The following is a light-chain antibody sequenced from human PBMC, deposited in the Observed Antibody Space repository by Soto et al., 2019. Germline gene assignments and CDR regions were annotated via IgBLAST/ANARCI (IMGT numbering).Light chain of an antibody. CDR2: DAS. Sequence: EVVLTQSPATLSLSPGERANLSCRTSQSVSRTLAWYHQKSGQAPRLLIYDASNRATGIPPRFSGSGSGRDISVTIGSLDPEGFAVDYCQHHYSWPPTCGQGTKVEIK. CDR1: QSVSRT. V-gene: IGKV3-11*02. CDR3: QHHYSWPPT. J-gene: IGKJ1*01.